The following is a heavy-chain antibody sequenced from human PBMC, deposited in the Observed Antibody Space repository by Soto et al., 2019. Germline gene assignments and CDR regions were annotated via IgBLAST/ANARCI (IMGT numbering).Heavy chain of an antibody. D-gene: IGHD3-22*01. CDR2: INPSGGST. CDR3: SRALDDDSSGYDRELGP. Sequence: GASVKVSCKASGYTFTSYYMHWARQAPGQGLEWKGIINPSGGSTNYAQRFQGRVTMTRDTSTSTVYMELSSLRSEDTAVYYCSRALDDDSSGYDRELGPWGQGTLVTVSS. J-gene: IGHJ5*02. CDR1: GYTFTSYY. V-gene: IGHV1-46*01.